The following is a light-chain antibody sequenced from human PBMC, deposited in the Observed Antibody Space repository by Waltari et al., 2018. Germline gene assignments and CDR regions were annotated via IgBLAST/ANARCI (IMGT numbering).Light chain of an antibody. CDR2: DVN. CDR3: SSYSTSSSLIR. CDR1: SSDVAGHDY. J-gene: IGLJ2*01. Sequence: QSALSQPASVSGSPGQSITISCTGASSDVAGHDYVSWYQQHPGKAPKLIIRDVNNRPSGVSNRFSCSKSGNPASLTISGLQAGDEADYYCSSYSTSSSLIRIGEGTKATGL. V-gene: IGLV2-14*03.